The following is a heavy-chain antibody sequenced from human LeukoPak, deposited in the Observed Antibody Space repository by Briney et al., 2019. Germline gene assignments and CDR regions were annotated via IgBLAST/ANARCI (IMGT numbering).Heavy chain of an antibody. CDR2: ISTTGETT. D-gene: IGHD3-3*01. Sequence: GGSLRLSCAASGFIFNSYAMTWVRQRPGKGLQYVSAISTTGETTYYANSLPDRWTISRDNSKNKLYLEMGSLRPEDTAVYCCARAGNFWGGYPGFFDSGGRGTLVTVSS. V-gene: IGHV3-64*01. CDR3: ARAGNFWGGYPGFFDS. CDR1: GFIFNSYA. J-gene: IGHJ4*02.